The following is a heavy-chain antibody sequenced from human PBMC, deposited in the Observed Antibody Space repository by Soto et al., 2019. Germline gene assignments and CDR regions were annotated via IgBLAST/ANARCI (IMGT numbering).Heavy chain of an antibody. D-gene: IGHD2-15*01. CDR2: IYHSGYT. J-gene: IGHJ5*02. Sequence: TLSLTCAVSGGSISSGGYAWNWIRQPPGKGLEWIGYIYHSGYTSYNPSLRNRVTISVDKSKNQFSLTLSFVTAADTAVYYCARVSLTGNSCAPWGQEPLVPV. CDR1: GGSISSGGYA. V-gene: IGHV4-30-2*01. CDR3: ARVSLTGNSCAP.